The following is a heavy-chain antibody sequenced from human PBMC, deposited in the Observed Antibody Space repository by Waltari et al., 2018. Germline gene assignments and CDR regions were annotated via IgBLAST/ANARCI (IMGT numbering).Heavy chain of an antibody. D-gene: IGHD6-19*01. J-gene: IGHJ4*02. Sequence: EVQLVESGGGLVQPGGSLRLSCAAYGFTFSSYSMNWVRQAPGKGLECVSYISSSSSTIYYADSVKGRFTISRDNAKNSLYLQMNSLRAEDTAVYYCARDLGIAVAGPFDYWGKGTLVTVSS. CDR1: GFTFSSYS. CDR3: ARDLGIAVAGPFDY. CDR2: ISSSSSTI. V-gene: IGHV3-48*01.